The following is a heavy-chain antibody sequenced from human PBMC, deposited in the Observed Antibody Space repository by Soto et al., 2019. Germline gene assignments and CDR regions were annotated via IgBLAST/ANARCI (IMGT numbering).Heavy chain of an antibody. Sequence: PSETLSLTCTVSGGSISTYFWSWIRQPPGKGLEWIGNIYYSGTTDYNPSLKRRVTLSVDASKNQFSLRLSSVTAADTAVYYCERVNPACSGGSCYYPYFWFDPWGQGTPVTVPS. CDR3: ERVNPACSGGSCYYPYFWFDP. V-gene: IGHV4-59*01. CDR1: GGSISTYF. D-gene: IGHD2-15*01. J-gene: IGHJ5*02. CDR2: IYYSGTT.